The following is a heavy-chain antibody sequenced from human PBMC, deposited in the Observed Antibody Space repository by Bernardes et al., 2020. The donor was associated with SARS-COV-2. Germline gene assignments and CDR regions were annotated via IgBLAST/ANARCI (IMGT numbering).Heavy chain of an antibody. CDR3: ARGIGSPGLGSYNWFDP. CDR2: IYYSGST. CDR1: GVAISSYY. D-gene: IGHD2-8*02. V-gene: IGHV4-59*01. Sequence: SETLSLTCTVSGVAISSYYWSWIRQPPGKGLEWIGHIYYSGSTNYNPSLKSRVTISGDTSKNQVSLKMTSVTAEDTAVYYCARGIGSPGLGSYNWFDPWGQGTLVTVSS. J-gene: IGHJ5*02.